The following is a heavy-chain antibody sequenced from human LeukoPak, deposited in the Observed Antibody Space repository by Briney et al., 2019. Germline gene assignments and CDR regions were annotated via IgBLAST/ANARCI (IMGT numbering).Heavy chain of an antibody. CDR1: GFTFSSYA. CDR3: AKELSRRAPPFDY. D-gene: IGHD3-10*01. Sequence: GGSLRLSCAASGFTFSSYAMSWVRQAPGKGLEWVSTISDGGRSTYYADSVKGRFTISRDNSKNTLYLQMNSLRAEDTAVYYCAKELSRRAPPFDYWGQGTLVTVSS. CDR2: ISDGGRST. J-gene: IGHJ4*02. V-gene: IGHV3-23*01.